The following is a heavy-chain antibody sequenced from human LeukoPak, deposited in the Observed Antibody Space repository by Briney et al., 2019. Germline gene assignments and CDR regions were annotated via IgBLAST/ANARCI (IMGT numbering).Heavy chain of an antibody. D-gene: IGHD2-2*01. CDR1: GGSISSSSYY. Sequence: PSETLSLTCTVSGGSISSSSYYWGWIRQPPGKGLEWIGSIYYSGSTYYNPSLKSRVTISVDTSKNQFSLKLSSVTAADTAVYYCARVLKADVVVPAAINYYYYMDVWGKGTTVTVSS. J-gene: IGHJ6*03. V-gene: IGHV4-39*07. CDR3: ARVLKADVVVPAAINYYYYMDV. CDR2: IYYSGST.